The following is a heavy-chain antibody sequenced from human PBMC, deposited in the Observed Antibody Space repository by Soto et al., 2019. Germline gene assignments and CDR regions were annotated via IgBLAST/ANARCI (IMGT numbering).Heavy chain of an antibody. J-gene: IGHJ6*02. CDR3: ARQPRYSSSWYSSPYYGMDV. CDR2: IYSSENT. D-gene: IGHD6-13*01. Sequence: SETLSLTCTVSGGSVSTNSYSWGWIRQSPGKGLEWIGTIYSSENTYYNPSLLSRVTISVDTSKNEFSLRLSSVTAADTAVYYCARQPRYSSSWYSSPYYGMDVWGQGTTVTVSS. V-gene: IGHV4-39*01. CDR1: GGSVSTNSYS.